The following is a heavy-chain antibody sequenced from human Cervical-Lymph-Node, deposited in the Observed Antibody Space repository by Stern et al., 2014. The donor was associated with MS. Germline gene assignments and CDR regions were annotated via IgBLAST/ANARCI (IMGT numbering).Heavy chain of an antibody. V-gene: IGHV1-69*01. D-gene: IGHD6-13*01. J-gene: IGHJ5*02. Sequence: VQLVQSGAEVTKPGSSVTVSCKASGGTFSKFPSSWVRQAPGQGLEWMGGIFPVLGTTTYAQEFRGRGTITADVSTSTGYMELSSLRSDDTAVYYCALSSETSDRWYSLGYDLWGQGTLVTVSS. CDR2: IFPVLGTT. CDR1: GGTFSKFP. CDR3: ALSSETSDRWYSLGYDL.